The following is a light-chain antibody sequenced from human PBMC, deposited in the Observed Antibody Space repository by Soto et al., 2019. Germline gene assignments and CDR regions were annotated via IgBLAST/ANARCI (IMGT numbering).Light chain of an antibody. Sequence: QSALTQPRSVSGSPGRSVTISCTGTSSDVGGYNFVSWYQQHPGKAPTLMIYDVTKRPSGVPDRFSGSKSGNTASLTISGLQAEDEADYYCCSYAGSYTWVFGGGTKLTVL. V-gene: IGLV2-11*01. CDR2: DVT. J-gene: IGLJ2*01. CDR3: CSYAGSYTWV. CDR1: SSDVGGYNF.